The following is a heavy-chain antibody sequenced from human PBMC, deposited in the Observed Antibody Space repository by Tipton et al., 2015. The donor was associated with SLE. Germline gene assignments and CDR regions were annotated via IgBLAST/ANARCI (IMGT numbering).Heavy chain of an antibody. Sequence: QVQLVQSGAEVKKPGASLKVSCKASGYTFTGYYIHWLRQAPGQGLEWMGWINPNSGGTNYAQKFQGRVTMTRDTSASTAYMELSSLRSEDTAVYYCARNRGRRLDAFDIWGQGTMVTVSS. CDR3: ARNRGRRLDAFDI. D-gene: IGHD6-25*01. J-gene: IGHJ3*02. V-gene: IGHV1-2*02. CDR2: INPNSGGT. CDR1: GYTFTGYY.